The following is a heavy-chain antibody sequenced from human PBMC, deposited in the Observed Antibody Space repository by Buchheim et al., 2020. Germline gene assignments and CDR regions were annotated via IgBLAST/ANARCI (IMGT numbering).Heavy chain of an antibody. J-gene: IGHJ4*02. Sequence: EVQLLESGGGLVQPGGSLRVSCEASGFTFSSYAMGWVRQAPGKGLELVSAVSGSGFSTYYADSVKGRFTISRDNSKNTLFLQMSSMRAEDTAVYSCARRGNSATYYFDYWGQGTL. CDR3: ARRGNSATYYFDY. CDR1: GFTFSSYA. CDR2: VSGSGFST. V-gene: IGHV3-23*01. D-gene: IGHD2/OR15-2a*01.